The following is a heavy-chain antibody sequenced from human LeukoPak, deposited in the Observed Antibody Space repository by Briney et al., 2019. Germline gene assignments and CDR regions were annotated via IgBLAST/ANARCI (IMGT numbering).Heavy chain of an antibody. CDR3: ARDRGYYDSSVPFDY. CDR1: GFTFRMFA. D-gene: IGHD3-22*01. V-gene: IGHV3-33*08. CDR2: IWYDGSNK. Sequence: QPGGSLRLSCAASGFTFRMFAMHWVRQTPGKGLEWVAVIWYDGSNKYYADSVKGRFTISRDNSKNTLYLQMNSLRAEDTAVYYCARDRGYYDSSVPFDYWGQGTLVTVSS. J-gene: IGHJ4*02.